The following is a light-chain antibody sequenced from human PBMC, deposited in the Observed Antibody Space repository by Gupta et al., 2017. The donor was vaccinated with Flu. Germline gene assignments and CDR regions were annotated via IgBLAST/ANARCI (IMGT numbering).Light chain of an antibody. CDR3: ATLDYSLNCWV. Sequence: QSALTQPHSMSGTHGQRVTISCSGSDSNIGQNHIFWYQQFPGTAPKLLIHRDYQRPSVVPYRFSGSKSGTSASLDISGLRSEDEADYSCATLDYSLNCWVFGGWTKLTVL. J-gene: IGLJ3*02. CDR1: DSNIGQNH. V-gene: IGLV1-47*01. CDR2: RDY.